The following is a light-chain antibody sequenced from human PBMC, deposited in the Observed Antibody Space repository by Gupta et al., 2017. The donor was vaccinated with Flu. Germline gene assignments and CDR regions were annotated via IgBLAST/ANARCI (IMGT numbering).Light chain of an antibody. V-gene: IGKV4-1*01. CDR2: WVS. CDR3: QQDLNTPLT. J-gene: IGKJ1*01. Sequence: DIVMSHSSAFPAVSLGETATINCKPSQRRPSTSDNRNYLAWYQQKPGHPPSLLLSWVSGRESGFPARFSGMGSGTDFALTITKFQAEDVAVYYCQQDLNTPLTFGQGTTVDIK. CDR1: QRRPSTSDNRNY.